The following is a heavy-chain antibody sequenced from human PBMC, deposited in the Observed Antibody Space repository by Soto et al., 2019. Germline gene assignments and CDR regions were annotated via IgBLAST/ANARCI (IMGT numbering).Heavy chain of an antibody. CDR3: AREASAPGTFREDASDI. J-gene: IGHJ3*02. CDR1: VDTFSNYA. V-gene: IGHV1-69*12. D-gene: IGHD1-7*01. Sequence: QVQLVQSGAEVKKSGSSVKVACKVSVDTFSNYAINWVRRAPGQGLEWMGAIVPIFRTTNYAQKFQGRVTITADESTITAYMELSRLRSDDTATYYCAREASAPGTFREDASDIWGQGTKVTVSS. CDR2: IVPIFRTT.